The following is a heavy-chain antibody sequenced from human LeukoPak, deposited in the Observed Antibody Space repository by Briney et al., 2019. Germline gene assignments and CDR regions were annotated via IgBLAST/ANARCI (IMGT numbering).Heavy chain of an antibody. V-gene: IGHV3-53*01. CDR3: ARALGDYYDSSSYYYNLGY. CDR2: IYSGGST. Sequence: PGGSLRLSCAASGFTVNSNYVSWVRQAPGKGLEWVSVIYSGGSTYYADSVKGRFTISRDNSKNTLYLQVNNLRAEGTAVYHCARALGDYYDSSSYYYNLGYWGQGTLVTVSS. J-gene: IGHJ4*02. CDR1: GFTVNSNY. D-gene: IGHD3-22*01.